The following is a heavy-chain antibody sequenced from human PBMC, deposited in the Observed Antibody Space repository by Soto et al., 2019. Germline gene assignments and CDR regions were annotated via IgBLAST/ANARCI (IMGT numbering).Heavy chain of an antibody. CDR1: GFTFSSYA. CDR2: ISGSGGST. Sequence: GGSLRLSCAASGFTFSSYAMSWVRQAPGKGLEWVSAISGSGGSTYYADSVKGRFTISRDNSKNTLYLQMNSLRAEDTAVYYYAKMNRGSGQWGYFDSWGQGTLVTVSS. CDR3: AKMNRGSGQWGYFDS. J-gene: IGHJ4*02. V-gene: IGHV3-23*01. D-gene: IGHD2-15*01.